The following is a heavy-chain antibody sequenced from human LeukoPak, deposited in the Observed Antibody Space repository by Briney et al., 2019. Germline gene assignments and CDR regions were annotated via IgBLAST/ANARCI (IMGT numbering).Heavy chain of an antibody. CDR1: GFAFSGFW. CDR3: AKDVGKWESLHFFDY. V-gene: IGHV3-7*03. Sequence: GGSLRLSCAVSGFAFSGFWMSWSRQAPGKGLEWVASINSDGSEGYYADVVKGRFTISRDNTKNSLYLQINSLRAEDTAVYYCAKDVGKWESLHFFDYWGQGTLVTVSS. CDR2: INSDGSEG. D-gene: IGHD1-26*01. J-gene: IGHJ4*02.